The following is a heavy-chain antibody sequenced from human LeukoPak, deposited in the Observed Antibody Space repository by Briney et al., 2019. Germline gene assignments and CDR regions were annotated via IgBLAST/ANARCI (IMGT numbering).Heavy chain of an antibody. D-gene: IGHD3-9*01. J-gene: IGHJ3*02. Sequence: SETLSLTCTVSGGFISSGDYYWSWIRQPPGKGLEWIGYIYYSGSTYYNPSLKSRVTISVDTSKNQFSLKLSSVTAADTAVYYCASPDILTGRDAFDIWGQGTMVTVSS. CDR2: IYYSGST. CDR3: ASPDILTGRDAFDI. CDR1: GGFISSGDYY. V-gene: IGHV4-30-4*01.